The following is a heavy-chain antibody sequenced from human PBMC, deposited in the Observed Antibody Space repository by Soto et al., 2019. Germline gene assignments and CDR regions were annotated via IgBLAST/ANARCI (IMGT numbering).Heavy chain of an antibody. CDR1: GFSFSNYA. D-gene: IGHD1-1*01. CDR2: ISSNGGST. CDR3: LIGTTPVNYYYGMDV. V-gene: IGHV3-64D*06. J-gene: IGHJ6*02. Sequence: EVQLVESGGNLVQPGGSLRLSCSASGFSFSNYAMHWVRQAPGKGLEYVSAISSNGGSTYYADSVKGRFTISRDNSKKTLYLQVTSLRADDTAVYYCLIGTTPVNYYYGMDVWGQGTTVTVSS.